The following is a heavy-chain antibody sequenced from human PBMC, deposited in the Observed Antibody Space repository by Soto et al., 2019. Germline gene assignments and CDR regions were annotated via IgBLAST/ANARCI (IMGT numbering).Heavy chain of an antibody. Sequence: QVQLVQSGPEVKKPGASVKVSCKASGYTFTTYGISWVRQAAGQGLEWMGWISPYNGDTHYAERFQGRLTMTTDTSATSAYMELRTLSSDDRAVYFCARALSMAQYYYYMDVWGKGTTVTVSS. CDR3: ARALSMAQYYYYMDV. CDR2: ISPYNGDT. CDR1: GYTFTTYG. V-gene: IGHV1-18*01. J-gene: IGHJ6*03.